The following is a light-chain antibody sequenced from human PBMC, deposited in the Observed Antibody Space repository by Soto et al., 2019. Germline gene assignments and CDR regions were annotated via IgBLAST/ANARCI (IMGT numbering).Light chain of an antibody. Sequence: QSVLTQPASLSGSSGEAVTISCAGTSREGGGYTYVSWYQQHPGKAPKLMIYDVSNRPSGVSNRFSGSKSGNTASLTISGLQAEDEADYYCTSYTSSSTPYVFGGGTKVTVL. CDR1: SREGGGYTY. V-gene: IGLV2-14*01. CDR3: TSYTSSSTPYV. CDR2: DVS. J-gene: IGLJ1*01.